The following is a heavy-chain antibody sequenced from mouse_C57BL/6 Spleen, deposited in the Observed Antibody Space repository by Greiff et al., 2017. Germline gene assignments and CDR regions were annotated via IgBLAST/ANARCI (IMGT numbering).Heavy chain of an antibody. Sequence: VMLVESGAELARPGASVKLSCKASGYTFTSYGISWVKQRTGQGLEWIGEIYPRSGNTYYNEKFKGKATLTADKSSSTAYMELRSLTSEDSAVYFCARVYGNYDAYWGQGTLVTVSA. CDR3: ARVYGNYDAY. J-gene: IGHJ3*01. CDR1: GYTFTSYG. CDR2: IYPRSGNT. V-gene: IGHV1-81*01. D-gene: IGHD2-1*01.